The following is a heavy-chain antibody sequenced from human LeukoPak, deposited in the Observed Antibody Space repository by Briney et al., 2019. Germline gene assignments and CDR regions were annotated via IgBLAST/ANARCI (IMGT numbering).Heavy chain of an antibody. Sequence: XXLEWIGEINHSGSTNYNPSLKSRVTISVDTSKNQFSLKLSSVTAADTAVYYCARGPLTNDYWGQGTLVTVSS. V-gene: IGHV4-34*01. J-gene: IGHJ4*02. CDR2: INHSGST. CDR3: ARGPLTNDY.